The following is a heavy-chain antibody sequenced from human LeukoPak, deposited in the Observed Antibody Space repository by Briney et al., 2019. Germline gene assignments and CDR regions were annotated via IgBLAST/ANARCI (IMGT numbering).Heavy chain of an antibody. V-gene: IGHV3-66*01. CDR1: GFTVSSNY. CDR2: IYSGSST. J-gene: IGHJ4*02. Sequence: GGSLRLSCAASGFTVSSNYMSWVRQAPGKGLEWVSVIYSGSSTYYADSVKGRFTISRDNSKNTLYLQMNSLRAEDTAVYYCARGSNGYYDSSGYYYGSYYFDYWGQGTLVTVSS. CDR3: ARGSNGYYDSSGYYYGSYYFDY. D-gene: IGHD3-22*01.